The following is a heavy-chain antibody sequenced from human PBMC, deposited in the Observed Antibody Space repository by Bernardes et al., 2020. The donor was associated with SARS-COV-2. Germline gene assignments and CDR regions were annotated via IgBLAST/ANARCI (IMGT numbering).Heavy chain of an antibody. D-gene: IGHD2-2*01. CDR1: GFTFSSYA. CDR2: ISGSGGST. CDR3: AKASMVVVPASHYFDY. V-gene: IGHV3-23*01. J-gene: IGHJ4*02. Sequence: GGSLRLSCAASGFTFSSYAMSWVRQAPGKGLEWVSAISGSGGSTYYADSVKGRFTISRDNSKNTLYLQMNSLRAEDTAVYYCAKASMVVVPASHYFDYWGQGTLVTVSS.